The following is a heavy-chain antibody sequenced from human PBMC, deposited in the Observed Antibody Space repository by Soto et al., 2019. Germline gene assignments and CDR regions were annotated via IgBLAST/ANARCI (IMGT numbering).Heavy chain of an antibody. CDR2: ISGSGGST. CDR1: GFTFSSYA. D-gene: IGHD2-15*01. J-gene: IGHJ4*02. CDR3: ANLGYCSGGSCGI. Sequence: EVQLLESGGGLVQPGGSLRLSCAASGFTFSSYAMSWVRQAPGKGLEWVSAISGSGGSTYYADSVKGRFTISRDNSKNTLYLQMNSLRAEDTAVYYCANLGYCSGGSCGIWGQGTMVTVSS. V-gene: IGHV3-23*01.